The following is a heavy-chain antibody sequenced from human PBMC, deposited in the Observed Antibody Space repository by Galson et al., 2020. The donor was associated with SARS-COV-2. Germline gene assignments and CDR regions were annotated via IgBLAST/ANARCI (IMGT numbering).Heavy chain of an antibody. D-gene: IGHD1-26*01. Sequence: GGSLRLSCAASGFTFSSYTMNWVRQAPVKGLELVAYIRSSSGTIYYADSVKGRFTISRDNAKNSLYLQLNSLRAEDTAVYYCARGFYSGSYYPFWFDPWGQGTLVTVSS. V-gene: IGHV3-48*04. J-gene: IGHJ5*02. CDR2: IRSSSGTI. CDR3: ARGFYSGSYYPFWFDP. CDR1: GFTFSSYT.